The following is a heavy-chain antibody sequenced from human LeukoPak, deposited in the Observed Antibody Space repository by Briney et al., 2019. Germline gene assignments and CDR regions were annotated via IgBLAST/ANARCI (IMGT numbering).Heavy chain of an antibody. Sequence: SETLSLTCAVYGGSFSGYYWSWIRQPPGKGLEWIGEINHSGSTNYNPSLKSRVTISVDTSKNQFSLKLSSVTAADTAVYYCARARPHYYDSSYYFDYWGQGTLVTVSS. CDR2: INHSGST. CDR1: GGSFSGYY. D-gene: IGHD3-22*01. CDR3: ARARPHYYDSSYYFDY. V-gene: IGHV4-34*01. J-gene: IGHJ4*02.